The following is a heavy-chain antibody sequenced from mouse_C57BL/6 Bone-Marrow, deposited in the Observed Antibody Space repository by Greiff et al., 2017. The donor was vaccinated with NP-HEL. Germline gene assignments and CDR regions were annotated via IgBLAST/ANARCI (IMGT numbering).Heavy chain of an antibody. Sequence: EVNVVESGAELVRPGASVKLSCTASGFNIKDYYMHWVKQRPEQGLEWIGRIDPEDGDTEYAPKFPGKATMTADTSSNTAYLQLSSLTSEDTAVYYCTNLYYYGSSHYAMDYWGQGTSVTVSS. V-gene: IGHV14-1*01. CDR2: IDPEDGDT. J-gene: IGHJ4*01. CDR3: TNLYYYGSSHYAMDY. CDR1: GFNIKDYY. D-gene: IGHD1-1*01.